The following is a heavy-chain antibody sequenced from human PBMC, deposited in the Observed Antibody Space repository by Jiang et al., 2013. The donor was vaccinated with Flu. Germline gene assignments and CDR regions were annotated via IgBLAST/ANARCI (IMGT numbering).Heavy chain of an antibody. CDR2: INAGNGNR. V-gene: IGHV1-3*01. J-gene: IGHJ4*02. CDR3: AKDVNGHKHFDY. D-gene: IGHD2-8*01. Sequence: EVKKPGASVKVSCKASGYTFPNSAMHWVRQAPGQRLEWMGWINAGNGNRKYSQAFQGRLTLTGDTSASTAYMELISLRSEDTAVYYCAKDVNGHKHFDYWGQGTLVSVSS. CDR1: GYTFPNSA.